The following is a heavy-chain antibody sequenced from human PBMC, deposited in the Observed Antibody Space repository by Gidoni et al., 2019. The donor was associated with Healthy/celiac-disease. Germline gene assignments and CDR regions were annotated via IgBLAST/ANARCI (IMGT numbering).Heavy chain of an antibody. CDR1: GFTFTNYS. CDR3: ARDLKGMGRTDGMDV. J-gene: IGHJ6*02. D-gene: IGHD1-20*01. V-gene: IGHV3-48*04. CDR2: ISSSSSTI. Sequence: EVQLVESGGGLVQPGGSLRLSCTASGFTFTNYSMNWVRQAPGKGLEWVSYISSSSSTIYFADSVKGRFTISRDNAKNSLYLQMNSLRAEDTAVYYCARDLKGMGRTDGMDVWGQGTTVTVSS.